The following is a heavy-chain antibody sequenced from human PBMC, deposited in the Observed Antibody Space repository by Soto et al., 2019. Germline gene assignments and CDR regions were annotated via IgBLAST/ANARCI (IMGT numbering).Heavy chain of an antibody. CDR2: ISWNSGSI. J-gene: IGHJ4*02. CDR1: GFTFDDYA. CDR3: AKDIKSTPTWYFDY. Sequence: GGSLRLSCAASGFTFDDYAMHWVRQAPGKGLEWVSGISWNSGSIGYADSVKGRFTISRDSAKNSLYLQMNSLRAEDTALYYCAKDIKSTPTWYFDYWGQGTLVTVSS. V-gene: IGHV3-9*01.